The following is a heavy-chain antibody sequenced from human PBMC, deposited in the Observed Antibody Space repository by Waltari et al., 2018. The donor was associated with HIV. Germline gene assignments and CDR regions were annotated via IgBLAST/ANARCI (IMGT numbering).Heavy chain of an antibody. CDR1: GFTFNNSA. CDR2: IRGRGGNT. J-gene: IGHJ4*02. V-gene: IGHV3-23*01. Sequence: EVQLLESGGGLVQPGGSLRLYCVASGFTFNNSAISWVRQAPGKGLEWVSGIRGRGGNTYYADSVKGRFTISRDNSRDTLYLQMNSLRAEDTAIYYCAKETAEIGIPLNDYWGQGTLVIVSS. CDR3: AKETAEIGIPLNDY.